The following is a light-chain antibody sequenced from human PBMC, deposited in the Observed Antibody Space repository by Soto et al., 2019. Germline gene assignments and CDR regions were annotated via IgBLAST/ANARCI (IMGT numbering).Light chain of an antibody. CDR1: QSISNH. CDR2: AAS. J-gene: IGKJ1*01. CDR3: LQDYNYPRT. V-gene: IGKV1-6*01. Sequence: IQMTQAPSSLAASVEDRLIITCRASQSISNHLNWYQQKPGKXPKXXIFAASSLQSGVPSRFSGSGSGTDLTLTISSLQPEDFATYYCLQDYNYPRTFGQGTKVDIK.